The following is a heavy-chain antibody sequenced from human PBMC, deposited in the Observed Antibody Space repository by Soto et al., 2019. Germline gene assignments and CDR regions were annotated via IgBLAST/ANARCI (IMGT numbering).Heavy chain of an antibody. Sequence: EVQLVESGGGLVKPGGSLRLSCAASGFTFSNAWMNWVRQAPGKGLEWVGRIKSKTDGGTTDYAAPVKGRFTISRDDSKTTLYLQMNSLKTEDTAVYYCTTDRPYCSSTSCYSRRYYGMDVWGQGTTVTVSS. J-gene: IGHJ6*02. D-gene: IGHD2-2*01. V-gene: IGHV3-15*07. CDR2: IKSKTDGGTT. CDR3: TTDRPYCSSTSCYSRRYYGMDV. CDR1: GFTFSNAW.